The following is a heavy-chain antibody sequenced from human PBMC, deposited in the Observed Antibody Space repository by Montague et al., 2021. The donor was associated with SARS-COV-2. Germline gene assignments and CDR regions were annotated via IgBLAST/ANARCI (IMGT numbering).Heavy chain of an antibody. CDR2: TYYRSKWYN. CDR3: ARDDPYCTNGVCYTGNWFDP. CDR1: GDSVASNNAA. Sequence: CAISGDSVASNNAAWNWIRQSPSRGLEWLGRTYYRSKWYNDYAVSVKSRITINPDTSKNQFSLQLNSVTPEDTAVYYCARDDPYCTNGVCYTGNWFDPWGQGTLVTVSS. J-gene: IGHJ5*02. D-gene: IGHD2-8*01. V-gene: IGHV6-1*01.